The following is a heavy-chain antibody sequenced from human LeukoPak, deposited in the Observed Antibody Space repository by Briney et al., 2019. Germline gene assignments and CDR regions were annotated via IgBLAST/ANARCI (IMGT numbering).Heavy chain of an antibody. V-gene: IGHV3-7*01. CDR2: INQNGAEK. CDR1: GFTFSDYW. CDR3: ARDGTAAGLYFDL. J-gene: IGHJ4*01. D-gene: IGHD6-13*01. Sequence: PGGSLRLSCVISGFTFSDYWMNWVRQAPAKGLEWVGSINQNGAEKTYVDSVNGRFTISRDNPRNSLYLQMNSLRAEDTAIYYCARDGTAAGLYFDLWGQGTLVTVSS.